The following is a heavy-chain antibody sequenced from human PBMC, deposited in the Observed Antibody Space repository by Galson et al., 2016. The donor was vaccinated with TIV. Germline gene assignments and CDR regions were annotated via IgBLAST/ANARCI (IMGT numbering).Heavy chain of an antibody. V-gene: IGHV5-10-1*01. CDR1: GYNFTNYW. CDR3: ARPGVEAPSDY. CDR2: IDPDDSYI. J-gene: IGHJ4*02. Sequence: QSGAEVKKPGESLRISCRGSGYNFTNYWIAWVRQMPGKGLEWMGRIDPDDSYINYSPSFQGHVTISADRSISTAYLQWSSLKSSDTAIYYCARPGVEAPSDYWGQGTLVTVSS.